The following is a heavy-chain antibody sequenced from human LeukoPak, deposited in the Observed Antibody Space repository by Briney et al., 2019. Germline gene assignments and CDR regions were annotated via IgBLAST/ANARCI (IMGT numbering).Heavy chain of an antibody. CDR1: GGSFSGYY. J-gene: IGHJ4*02. D-gene: IGHD5/OR15-5a*01. CDR3: ARRGGVSYYFDY. CDR2: INHSGST. V-gene: IGHV4-34*01. Sequence: PSETLSLTCAVYGGSFSGYYWSWIRQPPGKGLEWIGEINHSGSTNYNPSLKSRVTISVDTSKNQFSLKLSSVTAADTAVYYCARRGGVSYYFDYWGQGTLVTVSS.